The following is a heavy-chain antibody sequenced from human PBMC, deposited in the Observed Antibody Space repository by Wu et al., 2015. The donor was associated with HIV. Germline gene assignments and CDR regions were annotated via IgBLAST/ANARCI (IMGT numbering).Heavy chain of an antibody. CDR2: IIPIFGTA. CDR1: GGTFSSYA. CDR3: ARSPNIPYCGGVNCYESYFDY. D-gene: IGHD2-15*01. J-gene: IGHJ4*02. Sequence: QVQLVQSGAEVKKPGSSVKVSCKASGGTFSSYAISWVRQAPGQGLEWMGGIIPIFGTANYAQKFQGRVTITADESTSTAYMELSSLRSEDTAVYYCARSPNIPYCGGVNCYESYFDYWGQGTLVTVSS. V-gene: IGHV1-69*12.